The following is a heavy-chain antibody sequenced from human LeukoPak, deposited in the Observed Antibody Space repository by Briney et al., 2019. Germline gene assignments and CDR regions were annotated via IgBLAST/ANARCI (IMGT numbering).Heavy chain of an antibody. CDR2: ISGSGDNT. V-gene: IGHV3-23*01. CDR3: AKGSYYDSSGSFYFDY. D-gene: IGHD3-22*01. Sequence: GGSLRLSCAASGFTFSSYWMNWVRQAPGKGLEWVSGISGSGDNTYYADSVKGRFTISRDNSRNTLYVQVNSLGTEDTAAYYCAKGSYYDSSGSFYFDYWGQGTLVTVSS. J-gene: IGHJ4*02. CDR1: GFTFSSYW.